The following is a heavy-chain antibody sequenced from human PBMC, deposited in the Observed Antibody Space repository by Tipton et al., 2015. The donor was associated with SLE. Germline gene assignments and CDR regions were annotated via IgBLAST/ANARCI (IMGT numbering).Heavy chain of an antibody. CDR2: VNYRGNA. D-gene: IGHD3-10*01. Sequence: TLSLTCTVSGGSISSGGYYWSWIRQHPGKGLEWIGYVNYRGNAYYNPSLKSRVTISVDTSKNQFSLKLSSVTAADTALYYCARGGSWFDSWGQGTPVTVSS. CDR3: ARGGSWFDS. J-gene: IGHJ5*01. CDR1: GGSISSGGYY. V-gene: IGHV4-31*03.